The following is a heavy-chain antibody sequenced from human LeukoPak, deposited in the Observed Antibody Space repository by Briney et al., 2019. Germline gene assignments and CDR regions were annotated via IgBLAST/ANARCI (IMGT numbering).Heavy chain of an antibody. CDR3: AKSGTYSSSSGYIDS. V-gene: IGHV3-9*02. J-gene: IGHJ4*02. D-gene: IGHD6-6*01. CDR2: ISWNSGNV. CDR1: GFTSKNYA. Sequence: GRSLRLSCAASGFTSKNYAMHWVRQAPGKGLEWVSSISWNSGNVDYADSVKGRFTLSRDNAKNSLYLQMSSLRAEDTALYYCAKSGTYSSSSGYIDSWGQGTLVTVSS.